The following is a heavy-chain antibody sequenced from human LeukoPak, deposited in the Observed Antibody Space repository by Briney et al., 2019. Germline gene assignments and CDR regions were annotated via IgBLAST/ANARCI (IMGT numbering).Heavy chain of an antibody. J-gene: IGHJ4*02. D-gene: IGHD5-12*01. Sequence: PGGSLRLSCAASGFTFSSYAMSWVRQAPGKGLEWVSAISGSGGSTYYADSVKGRFTISRDNSKNTLYLQMNSLRAEDTAVYYCAKDLLASGYDYREEEDFDYWGQGTLVTVSS. CDR1: GFTFSSYA. CDR3: AKDLLASGYDYREEEDFDY. CDR2: ISGSGGST. V-gene: IGHV3-23*01.